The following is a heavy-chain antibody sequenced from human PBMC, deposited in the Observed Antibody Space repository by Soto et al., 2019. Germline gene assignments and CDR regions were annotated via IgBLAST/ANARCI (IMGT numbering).Heavy chain of an antibody. V-gene: IGHV1-69*08. CDR1: GGTFSSYT. J-gene: IGHJ4*02. D-gene: IGHD4-17*01. Sequence: QVQLVQSGAEVKKPGSSVKVSCKASGGTFSSYTISWVRQAPGQGLEWMGRIIPILGIANYAQKIQGRVTITADKSTSTAYMELSSLRSEDTAVYYCARDVSGDYVLDYWGQGTLVTVSS. CDR2: IIPILGIA. CDR3: ARDVSGDYVLDY.